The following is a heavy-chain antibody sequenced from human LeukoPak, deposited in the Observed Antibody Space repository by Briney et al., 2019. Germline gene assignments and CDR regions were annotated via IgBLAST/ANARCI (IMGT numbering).Heavy chain of an antibody. D-gene: IGHD5-18*01. CDR3: ASAKSSGYDAFDI. CDR2: INSDGSST. CDR1: GFTFSSYW. J-gene: IGHJ3*02. V-gene: IGHV3-74*01. Sequence: GGSLRLSCAASGFTFSSYWMHWVRQAPGKGLVWVSRINSDGSSTSYADSVKGRFTISRDNAKNTLYLQMNSLRAEDTAVYYCASAKSSGYDAFDIWGQGTMVTVSS.